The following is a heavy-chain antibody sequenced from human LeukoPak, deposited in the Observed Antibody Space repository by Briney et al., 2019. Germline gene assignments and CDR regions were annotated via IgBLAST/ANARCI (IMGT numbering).Heavy chain of an antibody. Sequence: PSETLSLTCAVYGGSLSGYYWSWIRQPPGKGLEWIGEINHSGSTNYNPSLKSRVTISVDTSKNQFSLKLSSVTAADTAVYYCARTIVVVPAATRAFDIWGQGTMVTVSS. CDR2: INHSGST. V-gene: IGHV4-34*01. CDR3: ARTIVVVPAATRAFDI. D-gene: IGHD2-2*01. J-gene: IGHJ3*02. CDR1: GGSLSGYY.